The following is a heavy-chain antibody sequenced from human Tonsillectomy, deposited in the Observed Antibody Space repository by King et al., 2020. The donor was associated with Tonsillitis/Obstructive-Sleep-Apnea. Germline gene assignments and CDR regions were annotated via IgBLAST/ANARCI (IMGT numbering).Heavy chain of an antibody. J-gene: IGHJ4*02. CDR2: VYYSGST. V-gene: IGHV4-39*01. CDR3: ATLGESHYDFWSGYYPLFDY. Sequence: QLQESGPGLVKPSETLSLTCTVPGGSISSSNYYWGWIRQPPGRGLEWIGSVYYSGSTYYNTSLKSRVTISVDTSKNQFSLKLRSVTAADTAVYYCATLGESHYDFWSGYYPLFDYWGQGTLITVSS. D-gene: IGHD3-3*01. CDR1: GGSISSSNYY.